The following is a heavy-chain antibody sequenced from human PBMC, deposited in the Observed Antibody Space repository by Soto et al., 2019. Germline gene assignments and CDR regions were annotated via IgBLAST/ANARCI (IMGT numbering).Heavy chain of an antibody. D-gene: IGHD3-16*02. V-gene: IGHV4-59*01. Sequence: TMSLTSPVAGCSISIYDGSCLRQPPGKGLEWIGYIYYSGSTNYNPSLKSRVTISVDTSKNQFSLKLSSVTAADTAVYYCARRYTYWFDPWGQGTLVTVSS. CDR3: ARRYTYWFDP. CDR2: IYYSGST. CDR1: GCSISIYD. J-gene: IGHJ5*02.